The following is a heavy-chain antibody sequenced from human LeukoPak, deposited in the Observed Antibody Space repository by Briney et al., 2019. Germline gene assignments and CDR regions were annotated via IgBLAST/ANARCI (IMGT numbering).Heavy chain of an antibody. V-gene: IGHV1-18*01. CDR2: ISTYNGNT. CDR1: GYTFFTYG. D-gene: IGHD4-23*01. Sequence: ASVEVSCKASGYTFFTYGVTWVRQAPGQGLEWMGWISTYNGNTIAQKFQGRVTLTTDTSTSTAYMDLRSLKSDDTAVYYCARQYGDNSGSLDHWGQGTPVTVSS. CDR3: ARQYGDNSGSLDH. J-gene: IGHJ4*02.